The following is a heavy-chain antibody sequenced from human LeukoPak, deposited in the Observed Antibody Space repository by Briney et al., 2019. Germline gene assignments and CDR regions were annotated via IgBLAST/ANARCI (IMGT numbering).Heavy chain of an antibody. CDR3: KLDQRDQIFGVVIQGKNWFDP. D-gene: IGHD3-3*01. Sequence: SVKVSRKASGGTFSSYAISWVRQAPGQGLEWMGGIIPIFGTANYAQKFQGRATITTDESTSTAYMELSSLRSEDTAVYYCKLDQRDQIFGVVIQGKNWFDPWGQGTLVTVSS. CDR1: GGTFSSYA. CDR2: IIPIFGTA. V-gene: IGHV1-69*05. J-gene: IGHJ5*02.